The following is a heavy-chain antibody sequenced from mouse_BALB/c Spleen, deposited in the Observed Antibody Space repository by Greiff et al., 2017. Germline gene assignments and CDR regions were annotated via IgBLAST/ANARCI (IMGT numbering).Heavy chain of an antibody. V-gene: IGHV1S81*02. Sequence: QVQLQQSGPELVKPGASVKMSCKASGYTFTSYVMYWVKQRPGQGLEWIGGINPSNGGTNFNEKFKSKATLTVDKSSSTAYMQLSSLTSEDSAVYYCTRGPLAMDYWGQGTSVTVSS. CDR3: TRGPLAMDY. J-gene: IGHJ4*01. CDR2: INPSNGGT. CDR1: GYTFTSYV.